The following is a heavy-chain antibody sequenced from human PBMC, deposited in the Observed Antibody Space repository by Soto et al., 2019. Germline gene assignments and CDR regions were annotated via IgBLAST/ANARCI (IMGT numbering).Heavy chain of an antibody. Sequence: GASVKVSCKTSGGTFSSYVISWVRQAPGQGLEWMGGIIPMFEKTTYAQRFQGRVTITADESTSTAYMELSSLRSEDTAFYFFSYSSSPLGFDFWGQGTLVTVSS. CDR1: GGTFSSYV. D-gene: IGHD6-13*01. CDR2: IIPMFEKT. V-gene: IGHV1-69*13. J-gene: IGHJ4*02. CDR3: SYSSSPLGFDF.